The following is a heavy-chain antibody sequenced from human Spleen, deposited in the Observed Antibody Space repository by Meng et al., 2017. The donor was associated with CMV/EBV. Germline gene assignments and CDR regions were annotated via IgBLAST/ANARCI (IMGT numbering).Heavy chain of an antibody. Sequence: SGGSISSSNWWSWVRQPPGKGLEWIGEIYHSGSTNYNPSLKSRVTIPVDKSKNQFSLKLSSVTAADTAVYYCASVFLAAADLNWFDPWGQGTLVTVSS. D-gene: IGHD6-13*01. CDR3: ASVFLAAADLNWFDP. CDR1: GGSISSSNW. J-gene: IGHJ5*02. V-gene: IGHV4-4*02. CDR2: IYHSGST.